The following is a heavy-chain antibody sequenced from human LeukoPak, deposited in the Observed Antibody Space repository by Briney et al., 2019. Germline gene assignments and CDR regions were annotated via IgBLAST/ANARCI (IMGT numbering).Heavy chain of an antibody. V-gene: IGHV3-15*01. D-gene: IGHD6-19*01. Sequence: PGGSLRLSCAASGFIFSNAWMTWVRQAPGKGLEWVGRIKSKTDGGTTDYAAPVKGRFTISRDDSKNTLYLHMNSLKTEDTAVYYCITDFRGLAMAGHDPWGQGTLVTVSS. CDR3: ITDFRGLAMAGHDP. J-gene: IGHJ5*02. CDR2: IKSKTDGGTT. CDR1: GFIFSNAW.